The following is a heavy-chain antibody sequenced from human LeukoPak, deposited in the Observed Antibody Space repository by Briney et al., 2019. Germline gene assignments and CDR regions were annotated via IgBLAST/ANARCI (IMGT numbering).Heavy chain of an antibody. J-gene: IGHJ6*02. D-gene: IGHD4-23*01. Sequence: SETLSLTCAVYGGSFSGYYWSWIRQPPGKGLEWIGEINHSGSTNYNPSLKSRVTISVDTSKNQFSLKLSSVTAADTAVYYCARYYGGNSHYYYYGMDVRGQGTTVTVSS. CDR1: GGSFSGYY. V-gene: IGHV4-34*01. CDR3: ARYYGGNSHYYYYGMDV. CDR2: INHSGST.